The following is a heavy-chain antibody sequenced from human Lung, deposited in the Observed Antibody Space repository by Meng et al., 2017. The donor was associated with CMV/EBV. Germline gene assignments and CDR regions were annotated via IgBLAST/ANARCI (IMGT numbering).Heavy chain of an antibody. CDR2: IIPYSGAT. CDR1: GYTFAGYY. V-gene: IGHV1-2*02. Sequence: ASVKVSCKTSGYTFAGYYMNWVRQAPGQGLEWIGWIIPYSGATEYAQKFRGRVTMTRDTSTSTAYMELTSLTYDDSAVYFCAREGSVHLTTFEFWGQGTLVTVSS. J-gene: IGHJ4*02. D-gene: IGHD1-1*01. CDR3: AREGSVHLTTFEF.